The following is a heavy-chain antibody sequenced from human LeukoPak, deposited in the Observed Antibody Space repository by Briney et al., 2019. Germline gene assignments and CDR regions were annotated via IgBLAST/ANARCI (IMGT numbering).Heavy chain of an antibody. D-gene: IGHD4-17*01. V-gene: IGHV4-39*01. CDR2: VFHTGTA. CDR1: GASISRSTYY. CDR3: TKNDVGDHGT. J-gene: IGHJ5*02. Sequence: SSETLSLTCSVSGASISRSTYYWGWIRQPPGKGLEWIGSVFHTGTAYYNPSLRSRVTISVDTSKNQFSLKLSFVTAADTAVYYCTKNDVGDHGTWGQGTLVIVSS.